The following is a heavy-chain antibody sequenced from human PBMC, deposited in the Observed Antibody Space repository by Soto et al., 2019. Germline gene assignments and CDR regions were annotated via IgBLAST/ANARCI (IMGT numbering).Heavy chain of an antibody. CDR2: INHSGST. Sequence: QVQLQQWGAGLLKPSETLSLTCAVYGGSFSGYYWTWIRQPPGTGLEWIGEINHSGSTNYNPSVKSRVTISVDKTKNQFSLKLTSVNAADPAVDYCARDKITGLFDYWGQGTLVTVSS. CDR3: ARDKITGLFDY. D-gene: IGHD2-8*02. V-gene: IGHV4-34*01. CDR1: GGSFSGYY. J-gene: IGHJ4*02.